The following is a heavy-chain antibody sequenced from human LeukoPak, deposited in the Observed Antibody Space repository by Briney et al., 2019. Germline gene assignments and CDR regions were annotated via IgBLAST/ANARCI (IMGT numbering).Heavy chain of an antibody. CDR1: GGSISSYY. D-gene: IGHD3-10*01. J-gene: IGHJ4*02. Sequence: PSETLSLTSTVSGGSISSYYWGWIRQPPGKGLEWIGYIYYSGSTNYNPSLKSRVTISVDTSKNQFSLKLSSVTAADTAVYYCARGGSGELLYDFDYWGQGTLVTVSS. CDR2: IYYSGST. CDR3: ARGGSGELLYDFDY. V-gene: IGHV4-59*01.